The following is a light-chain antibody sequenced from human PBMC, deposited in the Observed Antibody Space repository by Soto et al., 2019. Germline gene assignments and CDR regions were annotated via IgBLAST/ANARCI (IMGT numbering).Light chain of an antibody. V-gene: IGLV2-14*01. CDR1: NSDVGGYNY. CDR3: SSYTSSTTYV. J-gene: IGLJ1*01. CDR2: EVN. Sequence: QSALTQPASVSGSPGQSITISCTGTNSDVGGYNYVSWYQQHPGKAPKLMMYEVNNRPSAVSNRFSGSRSGNTASLTISGLRAEDEADYYCSSYTSSTTYVFGTGTKV.